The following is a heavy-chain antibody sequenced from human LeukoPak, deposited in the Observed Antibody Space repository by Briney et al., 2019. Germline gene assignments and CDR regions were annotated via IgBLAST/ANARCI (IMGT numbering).Heavy chain of an antibody. V-gene: IGHV3-21*01. CDR1: GFTFSSYS. Sequence: GGSLRLSCAASGFTFSSYSMNWVRQAPGKGLEWVSSISSSSSYINYADSVKGRFTISRDNAKNSLYLQMNSLRAEDTAVYYCARDRRLGELSFDYWGQGTLVTVSS. D-gene: IGHD3-16*02. CDR3: ARDRRLGELSFDY. CDR2: ISSSSSYI. J-gene: IGHJ4*02.